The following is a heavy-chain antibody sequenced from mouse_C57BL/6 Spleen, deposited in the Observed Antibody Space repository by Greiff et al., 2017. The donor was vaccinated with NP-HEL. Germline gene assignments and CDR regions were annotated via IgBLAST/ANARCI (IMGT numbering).Heavy chain of an antibody. CDR2: IDPSDSDT. Sequence: QVQLQQPGAELVRPGSSVKLSCKASGYTFTSYWMHWVKQRPIQGLEWIGNIDPSDSDTHYNQKFKDKATLTVDKSSSTAYMQLSSLTSEDSAVYYCARCPVYGDSFDYWGQGTTLTVSS. D-gene: IGHD2-13*01. V-gene: IGHV1-52*01. CDR3: ARCPVYGDSFDY. CDR1: GYTFTSYW. J-gene: IGHJ2*01.